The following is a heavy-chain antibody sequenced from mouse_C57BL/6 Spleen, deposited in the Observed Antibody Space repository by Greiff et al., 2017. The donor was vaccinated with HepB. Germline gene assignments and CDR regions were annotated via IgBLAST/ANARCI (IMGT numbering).Heavy chain of an antibody. CDR2: ISDGGSYT. CDR1: GFTFSSYA. J-gene: IGHJ1*03. V-gene: IGHV5-4*01. Sequence: EVQLVESGGGLVKPGGSLKLSCAASGFTFSSYAMSWVRQTPEKRLEWVATISDGGSYTYYPDNVKGRFPISRDNAKNNLYLQMSHLKSEDTAMYYCARAPPLLRRYWYFDVWGTGTTVTVSS. CDR3: ARAPPLLRRYWYFDV. D-gene: IGHD1-2*01.